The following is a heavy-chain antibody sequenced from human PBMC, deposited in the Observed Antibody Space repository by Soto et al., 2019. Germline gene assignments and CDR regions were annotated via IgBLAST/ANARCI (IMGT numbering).Heavy chain of an antibody. CDR3: ARDPVRGKGAAGPKSFCH. Sequence: QVQLQESGPGLVKPSGTLSLTCAVSGGSISSSNWWSWVRQPPGKGLEWIGEIYHSGSTNYNPSLKDRVTINGDKAKNQFSLKQRFVTAGDTGVDSCARDPVRGKGAAGPKSFCHRGQGTLGTVSS. D-gene: IGHD6-13*01. V-gene: IGHV4-4*02. CDR2: IYHSGST. J-gene: IGHJ4*02. CDR1: GGSISSSNW.